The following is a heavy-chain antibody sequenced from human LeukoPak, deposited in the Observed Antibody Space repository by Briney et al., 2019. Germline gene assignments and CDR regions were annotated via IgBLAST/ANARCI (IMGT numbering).Heavy chain of an antibody. CDR1: GGSIGTSY. D-gene: IGHD6-19*01. V-gene: IGHV4-59*01. CDR2: IYYSGST. J-gene: IGHJ4*02. Sequence: PSETLSLTCTVSGGSIGTSYWTWLRQPPGRGREWSGYIYYSGSTNYNPSLKSRVTISVDTSKNQFSLKLSSVTAADTAVYYCARDKYSSGWYGLDYWGQGTLVTVPS. CDR3: ARDKYSSGWYGLDY.